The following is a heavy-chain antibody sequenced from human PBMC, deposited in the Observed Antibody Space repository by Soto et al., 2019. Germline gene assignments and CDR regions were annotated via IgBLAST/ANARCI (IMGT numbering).Heavy chain of an antibody. CDR2: ISGSGDST. Sequence: EVQLLESGGGLVQPGGSLRLSCAASGFTFSSYAMSWVRQAPGKGLEWVSAISGSGDSTYYADSVKGRFTISRDNSKNTQYLQMSSLRAEDTAVYYCPKRTVGWYFDLWGRGTLVTVSS. J-gene: IGHJ2*01. CDR1: GFTFSSYA. CDR3: PKRTVGWYFDL. D-gene: IGHD4-17*01. V-gene: IGHV3-23*01.